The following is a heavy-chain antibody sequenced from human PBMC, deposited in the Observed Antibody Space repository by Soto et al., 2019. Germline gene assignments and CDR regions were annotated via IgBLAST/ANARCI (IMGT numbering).Heavy chain of an antibody. J-gene: IGHJ3*02. Sequence: QVQLVQSGAEVKKPGSSVKVSCKASGGTFSSYTISWVRQAPGQGLEWMGRIIPILGIANYAQKFQGRVTITADKSTSTAYMELSSLRSEDTAMYYCARGKAVAPYDAFDIWGQGTMVTVSS. D-gene: IGHD6-19*01. V-gene: IGHV1-69*02. CDR1: GGTFSSYT. CDR2: IIPILGIA. CDR3: ARGKAVAPYDAFDI.